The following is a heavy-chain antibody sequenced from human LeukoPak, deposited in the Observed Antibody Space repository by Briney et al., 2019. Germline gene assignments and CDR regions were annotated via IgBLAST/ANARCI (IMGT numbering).Heavy chain of an antibody. J-gene: IGHJ3*02. Sequence: PGRSLRLSCVASGFTFSRFGMHWVRQAPGKGLEWVSAISGSGGSTYYADSVKGRFTISRDNSKNTLYLQMNSLRAEDTAVYYCAKFYDSSGYYFPHDAFDIWGQGTVVTVSS. CDR3: AKFYDSSGYYFPHDAFDI. V-gene: IGHV3-23*01. CDR1: GFTFSRFG. CDR2: ISGSGGST. D-gene: IGHD3-22*01.